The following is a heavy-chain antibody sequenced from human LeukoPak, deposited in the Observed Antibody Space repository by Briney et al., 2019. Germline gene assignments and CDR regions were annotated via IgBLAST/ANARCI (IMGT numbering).Heavy chain of an antibody. CDR2: INPNSGDT. CDR1: GYTFTGYS. CDR3: ARNHYYERLFAP. V-gene: IGHV1-2*02. D-gene: IGHD3-22*01. Sequence: ASVKVSCKASGYTFTGYSMHWVRQVPGQGLEWMGWINPNSGDTNYAQKFQGRVTMTRDTSISTAYMELSRLRSDDTAVYFCARNHYYERLFAPWGQGTLVTVSA. J-gene: IGHJ5*02.